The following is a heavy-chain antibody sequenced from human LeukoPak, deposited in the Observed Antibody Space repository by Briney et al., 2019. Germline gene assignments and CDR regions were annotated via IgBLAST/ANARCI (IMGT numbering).Heavy chain of an antibody. CDR2: ISGDGGST. Sequence: GGSLRLSCAASGFTFDDYAMHWVRQAPGKGLEWVSLISGDGGSTYYVDSVKGRFTISRDNSKNSLYLQMNSLRTEDTALYYCAKDIRVPDDYGDYYYYGMDVWGQGTTVTVSS. CDR3: AKDIRVPDDYGDYYYYGMDV. D-gene: IGHD4-17*01. J-gene: IGHJ6*02. V-gene: IGHV3-43*02. CDR1: GFTFDDYA.